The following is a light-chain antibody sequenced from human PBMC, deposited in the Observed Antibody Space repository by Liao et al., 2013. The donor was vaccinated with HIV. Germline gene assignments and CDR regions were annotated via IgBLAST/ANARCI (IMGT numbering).Light chain of an antibody. Sequence: SYELTQPPSVSVSPGQTASITCSGDKLGDKYACWYQQKPGQSPVLVIYKDTKRPSGIPERFSGSNSGNTATLTITGTQAMDEADYYCQAWDSSPLFGGGTKLTVL. CDR3: QAWDSSPL. CDR1: KLGDKY. V-gene: IGLV3-1*01. J-gene: IGLJ2*01. CDR2: KDT.